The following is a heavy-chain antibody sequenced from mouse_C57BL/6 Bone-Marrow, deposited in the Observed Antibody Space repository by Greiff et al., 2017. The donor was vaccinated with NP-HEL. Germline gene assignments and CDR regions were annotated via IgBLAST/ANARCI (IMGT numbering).Heavy chain of an antibody. J-gene: IGHJ4*01. CDR3: VSGCYAMDY. CDR2: LRSKSNNYAT. V-gene: IGHV10-1*01. CDR1: GFSFNTYA. Sequence: EVQLVESGGGLVQPKGSLKLSCAASGFSFNTYAMNWVRQAPGEGLEWVARLRSKSNNYATYSADSVKDRFTISRDDSESMLYMQMNNLKTEDTAMYDGVSGCYAMDYGGQGTSVTVSA. D-gene: IGHD2-2*01.